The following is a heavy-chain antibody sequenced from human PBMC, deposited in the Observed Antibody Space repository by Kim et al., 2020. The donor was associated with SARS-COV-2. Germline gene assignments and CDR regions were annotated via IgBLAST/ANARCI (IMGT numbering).Heavy chain of an antibody. CDR3: VRHGQWLLRNED. V-gene: IGHV4-39*01. D-gene: IGHD6-19*01. Sequence: YYNPSLKSRVTMSVDTSKNQFSLNLNSVTAADTAVYWCVRHGQWLLRNEDWGQGTQVTVSS. J-gene: IGHJ4*02.